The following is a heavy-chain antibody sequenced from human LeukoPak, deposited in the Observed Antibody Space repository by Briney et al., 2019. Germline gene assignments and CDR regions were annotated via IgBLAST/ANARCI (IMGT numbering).Heavy chain of an antibody. CDR3: ASPLAAEKGAFDI. V-gene: IGHV4-39*01. CDR2: IYYSGST. CDR1: GGSISSSSYY. J-gene: IGHJ3*02. Sequence: SDTLSLTCTVSGGSISSSSYYWGWIRQPPGKGLEWIGSIYYSGSTYYNPSLKSRVTISVDTSKNQFSLKLSSVTAADTAVYYCASPLAAEKGAFDIWGQGTMVTVSS. D-gene: IGHD6-13*01.